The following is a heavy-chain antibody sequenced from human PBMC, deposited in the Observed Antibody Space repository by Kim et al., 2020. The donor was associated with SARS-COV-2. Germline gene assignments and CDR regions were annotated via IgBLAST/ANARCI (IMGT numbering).Heavy chain of an antibody. CDR1: GFSFSNYW. Sequence: GESLKISCKGSGFSFSNYWIAWVRQMPGKGLEWMGIIYPDDSNTRYSPSFQGLVTFSADKSINTAYLQWSSLEASDTAMYYCARRRADVLTGLGSRFDPWGQGTLVTVSS. V-gene: IGHV5-51*01. CDR3: ARRRADVLTGLGSRFDP. D-gene: IGHD3-9*01. CDR2: IYPDDSNT. J-gene: IGHJ5*02.